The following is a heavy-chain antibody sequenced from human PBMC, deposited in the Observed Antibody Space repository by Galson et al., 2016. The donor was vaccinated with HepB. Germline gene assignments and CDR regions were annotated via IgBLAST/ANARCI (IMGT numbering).Heavy chain of an antibody. J-gene: IGHJ4*02. D-gene: IGHD4-17*01. V-gene: IGHV3-23*01. Sequence: SLRLSCAASGFTFSNYAVSWVRQAPGRGLEWVSTISGNSYSTFYADSVKGRFTISRDNSTNTLHLQMNSLRADDTAVYYCARGGPVDYGDKPDCFDYWGQGTVVTVSS. CDR1: GFTFSNYA. CDR2: ISGNSYST. CDR3: ARGGPVDYGDKPDCFDY.